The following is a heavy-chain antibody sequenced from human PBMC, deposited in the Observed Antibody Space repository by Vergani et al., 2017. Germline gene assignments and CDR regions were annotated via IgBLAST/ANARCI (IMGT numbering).Heavy chain of an antibody. D-gene: IGHD2-2*01. J-gene: IGHJ6*02. CDR3: ARDGQGIVVVPALTYGLDV. CDR2: IYSGGST. CDR1: GFTVSSNY. V-gene: IGHV3-53*02. Sequence: EVQLVETGGGLIQPGGSLRLSCAASGFTVSSNYMSWVRQAPGKGLEWVSVIYSGGSTYYADSVKGRFTISRDNSKNTLYLQMNSLRAEDTAVYYCARDGQGIVVVPALTYGLDVWGQGTTVTVSS.